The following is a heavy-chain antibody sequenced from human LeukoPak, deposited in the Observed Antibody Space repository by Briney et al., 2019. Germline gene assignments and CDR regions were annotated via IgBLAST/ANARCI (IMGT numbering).Heavy chain of an antibody. V-gene: IGHV4-61*01. J-gene: IGHJ1*01. CDR2: IYYSGST. CDR3: ARVSYCGGDCGN. Sequence: SETLSLTCTVSGGSVSSGSYYWSWIRQPPGKGLEWIGYIYYSGSTNYNPSLKSRVTISVDTSKNQFSLKLGSVTAADTAVYYCARVSYCGGDCGNWGRGTLVIVSS. CDR1: GGSVSSGSYY. D-gene: IGHD2-21*02.